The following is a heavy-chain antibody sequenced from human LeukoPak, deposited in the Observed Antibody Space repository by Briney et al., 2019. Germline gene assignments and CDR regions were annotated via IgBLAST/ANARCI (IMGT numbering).Heavy chain of an antibody. Sequence: SETLSLTCTVSGGSISSYYWSWIRQPAGKGLEWIGRIYTSGSTNYNPSLKSRVTMSVDTSKNQFSLKLSSVTAADTAVYYCARGRVVPAVKGYYYYYYYYMDVWGKGTTVTVSS. CDR3: ARGRVVPAVKGYYYYYYYYMDV. J-gene: IGHJ6*03. V-gene: IGHV4-4*07. CDR2: IYTSGST. CDR1: GGSISSYY. D-gene: IGHD2-2*01.